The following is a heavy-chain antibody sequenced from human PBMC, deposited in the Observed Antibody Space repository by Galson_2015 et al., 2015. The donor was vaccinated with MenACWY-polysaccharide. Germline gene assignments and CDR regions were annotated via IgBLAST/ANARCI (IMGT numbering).Heavy chain of an antibody. Sequence: QSGAEVKKPGESLKISCKGSGYSFTSYWIGWVRQMPGKGLEWMGIIYPGDSDTRYSPSFQGQVTISADKSISTAYLQWSSLKASDTAMYYCARLGSEPGSYCNEDYYYGMDVWGQGTTVTVSS. V-gene: IGHV5-51*03. CDR1: GYSFTSYW. CDR2: IYPGDSDT. D-gene: IGHD3-10*01. CDR3: ARLGSEPGSYCNEDYYYGMDV. J-gene: IGHJ6*02.